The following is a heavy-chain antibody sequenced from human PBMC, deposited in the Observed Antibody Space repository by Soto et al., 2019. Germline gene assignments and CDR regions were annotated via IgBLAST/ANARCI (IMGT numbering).Heavy chain of an antibody. Sequence: EVQLVESGGGLVQPGGSLKLSCAASGFSFSDSAMHWVRQASGKGLEWVGRIRSNGKIYATAYAASVNGRFTISRDDSRNTAYLQLNSLKTEDTAMYYCTRHADFGSGDYSLYYFDYWGQGTLVTVSS. D-gene: IGHD4-17*01. CDR3: TRHADFGSGDYSLYYFDY. CDR1: GFSFSDSA. J-gene: IGHJ4*02. V-gene: IGHV3-73*01. CDR2: IRSNGKIYAT.